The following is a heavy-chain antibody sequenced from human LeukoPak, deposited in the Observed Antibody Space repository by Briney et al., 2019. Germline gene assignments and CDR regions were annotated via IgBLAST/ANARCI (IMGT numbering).Heavy chain of an antibody. Sequence: GGSLRLSCAASGFTFSSYEMNWVRQAPGKGLEWVSSISSSSSYIYYADSVKGRFTISRDNAKNSLYLQMNSLRAEDTAVYYCARGKRGYSGYDFDYWGQGTLVTVSS. D-gene: IGHD5-12*01. CDR3: ARGKRGYSGYDFDY. J-gene: IGHJ4*02. CDR1: GFTFSSYE. CDR2: ISSSSSYI. V-gene: IGHV3-21*01.